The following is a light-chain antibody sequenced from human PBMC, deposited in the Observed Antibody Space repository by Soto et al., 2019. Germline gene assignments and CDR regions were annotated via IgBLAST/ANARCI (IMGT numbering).Light chain of an antibody. V-gene: IGKV1-5*03. J-gene: IGKJ1*01. Sequence: DIQMTQSPSTLSASVGDRVTITCRASQSISSWLAWYQQKPGKAPNLLIYKASSLESGVPSRFSGSGSGTEFTLTISSLQPDDFVTYYCQQYDSSPWTCGQGTKVEIK. CDR1: QSISSW. CDR2: KAS. CDR3: QQYDSSPWT.